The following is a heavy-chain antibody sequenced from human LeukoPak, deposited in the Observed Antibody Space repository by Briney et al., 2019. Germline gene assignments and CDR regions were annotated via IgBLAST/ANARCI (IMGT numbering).Heavy chain of an antibody. D-gene: IGHD2-15*01. CDR3: AKEVGGGRSYSVFDC. CDR2: VSGSGGTT. Sequence: GGSLRLSCAASGFTFDDYAMHWVRQAPGMGLEWVSLVSGSGGTTDYADSVRGRFTISRDNSKNSLYLQMNSLSPEDTAFYCCAKEVGGGRSYSVFDCWGQGTLVTVSS. V-gene: IGHV3-43*02. CDR1: GFTFDDYA. J-gene: IGHJ4*02.